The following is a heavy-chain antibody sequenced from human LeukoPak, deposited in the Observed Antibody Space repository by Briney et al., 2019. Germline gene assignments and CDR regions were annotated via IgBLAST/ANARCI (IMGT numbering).Heavy chain of an antibody. D-gene: IGHD4-17*01. CDR1: GFIFSRYD. Sequence: GTSLRLSCVASGFIFSRYDMHWVRQAPGKGLEWVALIWHDGSKTHYADSVKGRFTISRDDSKSTLYVQMNSLRVEDTAVYYCPRDPATVTSHFDYWGQGALVTVSS. CDR3: PRDPATVTSHFDY. J-gene: IGHJ4*02. CDR2: IWHDGSKT. V-gene: IGHV3-33*01.